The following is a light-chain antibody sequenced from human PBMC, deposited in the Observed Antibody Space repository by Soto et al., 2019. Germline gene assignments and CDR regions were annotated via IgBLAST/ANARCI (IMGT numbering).Light chain of an antibody. CDR2: KAS. J-gene: IGKJ4*02. CDR1: QSISSW. Sequence: DIQMTQSPSTLSASVGDRVTITCRASQSISSWLAWYQQKPGKAPKLLIYKASSLESGVPTRFSGSGYGTEFTLTISSLQHDDFANYYCQQYNSYSTCGGGTKVEIK. V-gene: IGKV1-5*03. CDR3: QQYNSYST.